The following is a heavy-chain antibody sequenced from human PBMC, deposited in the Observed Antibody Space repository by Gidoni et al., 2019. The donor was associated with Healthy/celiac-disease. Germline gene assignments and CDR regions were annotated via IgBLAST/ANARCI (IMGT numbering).Heavy chain of an antibody. D-gene: IGHD3-10*01. J-gene: IGHJ4*02. CDR1: GFTFSSYS. CDR2: ISSSSSYI. Sequence: VPLVESGGGLAKPGGSLRLSCEASGFTFSSYSMNWVRQVPGKGLEWVSSISSSSSYIYYADSVKGRFTISRDNAKNSLYLQMNSLRAEDTAVYYCARKDGSGSYPDYWGQGTLVTVSS. V-gene: IGHV3-21*01. CDR3: ARKDGSGSYPDY.